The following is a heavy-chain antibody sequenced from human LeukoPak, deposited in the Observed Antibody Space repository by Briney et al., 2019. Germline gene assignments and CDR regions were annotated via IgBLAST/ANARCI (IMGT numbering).Heavy chain of an antibody. Sequence: PGGSLRLSCAASGFTFSSYAMSWVRQAPGKGLEWVSAISGSGGSTYYADSVKGRFTISRDNSKNTLYLQMNSLIAEATAVYYFAKDKRAVAALFDYWGQGTLVTASS. CDR3: AKDKRAVAALFDY. CDR1: GFTFSSYA. CDR2: ISGSGGST. V-gene: IGHV3-23*01. J-gene: IGHJ4*02. D-gene: IGHD6-19*01.